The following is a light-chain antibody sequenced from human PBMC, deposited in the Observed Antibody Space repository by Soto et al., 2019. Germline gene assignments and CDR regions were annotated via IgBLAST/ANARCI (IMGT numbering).Light chain of an antibody. CDR1: QNVDSGY. CDR2: GAS. Sequence: EIVLTQSPGTLSLSPGERATLSCRASQNVDSGYLAWYQQKHGQPPRLLIYGASRRAPGIPDRFSGSGSGADFTLTLSRLEPEDFAVYSCQQYGASPRFGGGTKVEIK. V-gene: IGKV3-20*01. CDR3: QQYGASPR. J-gene: IGKJ4*01.